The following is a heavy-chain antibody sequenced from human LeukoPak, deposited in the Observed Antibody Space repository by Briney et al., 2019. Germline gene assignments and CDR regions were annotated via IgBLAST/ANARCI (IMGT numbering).Heavy chain of an antibody. V-gene: IGHV3-23*01. J-gene: IGHJ4*02. CDR1: GFTFTSYS. Sequence: GGSLRLSCAASGFTFTSYSMNWVRQAPGKGLEWVSTISGGGGSTYYADSVKGWFTISRDNSKNTLYLQVNSLRAEDTAVYYCAKGGKWDVTPFDYWGQGTLVTVSS. D-gene: IGHD1-26*01. CDR3: AKGGKWDVTPFDY. CDR2: ISGGGGST.